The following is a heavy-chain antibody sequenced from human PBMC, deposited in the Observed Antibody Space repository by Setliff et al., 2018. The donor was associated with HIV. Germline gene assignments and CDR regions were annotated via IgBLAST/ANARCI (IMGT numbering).Heavy chain of an antibody. V-gene: IGHV4-34*01. CDR3: ARDLRGYSGYDFQSYYYYGMDV. Sequence: SETLSLTCAVYGGSFSGYYWTWIRQPPGKGLEWIGEINHSGRTNYNPSFRSRVTISVDKSKNQFSLKLSSVTAADTAVYYCARDLRGYSGYDFQSYYYYGMDVWGQGTTVTVS. CDR1: GGSFSGYY. D-gene: IGHD5-12*01. J-gene: IGHJ6*02. CDR2: INHSGRT.